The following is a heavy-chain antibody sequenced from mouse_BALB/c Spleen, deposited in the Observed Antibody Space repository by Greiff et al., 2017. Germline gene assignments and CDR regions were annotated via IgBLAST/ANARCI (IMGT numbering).Heavy chain of an antibody. J-gene: IGHJ3*01. V-gene: IGHV14-4*02. Sequence: VQLQQSGAELVRSGASVKLSCTASGFNIKDYYMHWVKQRPEQGLEWIGWIDPENGDTEYAPKFQGKATMTADTSSNTAYLQLSSLTSEDTAVYYGNVQYGYDRAWFADWGQGTLVTVSA. CDR3: NVQYGYDRAWFAD. D-gene: IGHD2-2*01. CDR1: GFNIKDYY. CDR2: IDPENGDT.